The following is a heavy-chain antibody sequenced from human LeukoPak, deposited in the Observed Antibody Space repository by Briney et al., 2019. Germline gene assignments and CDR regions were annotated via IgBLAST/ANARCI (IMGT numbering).Heavy chain of an antibody. Sequence: GGSLRLSCAASGFTFSDYHMSWIRQAPGKGLEWVAVIWYDGSNKYYADSVKGRFTISRDNSKNTLYLQMNSLRAEDTAVYYCARAPRSWGFDYWGQGTLVTVSS. J-gene: IGHJ4*02. CDR2: IWYDGSNK. V-gene: IGHV3-33*08. CDR3: ARAPRSWGFDY. D-gene: IGHD7-27*01. CDR1: GFTFSDYH.